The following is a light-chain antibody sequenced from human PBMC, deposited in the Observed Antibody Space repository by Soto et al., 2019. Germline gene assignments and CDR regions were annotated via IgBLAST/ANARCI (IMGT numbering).Light chain of an antibody. Sequence: QPVLTQSPSASASLGASGKRTCTLSSGHNNYAIAWHQQQPEKGPRYLMRLNSDGSHNKGDGIPDRFSGSSSGAERYLIISSLHSEDEADYYCQTWDAGILVFGTGTKLTV. CDR3: QTWDAGILV. V-gene: IGLV4-69*02. CDR2: LNSDGSH. J-gene: IGLJ1*01. CDR1: SGHNNYA.